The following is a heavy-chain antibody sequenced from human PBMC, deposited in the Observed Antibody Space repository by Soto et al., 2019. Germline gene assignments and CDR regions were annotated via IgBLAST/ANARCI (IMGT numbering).Heavy chain of an antibody. CDR1: GYSFSAHA. J-gene: IGHJ4*02. V-gene: IGHV1-3*01. CDR3: ASDRARIKVFRMIYYFDY. Sequence: ASVKVSCKASGYSFSAHAMHWVRQAPGQRLEWMGWINPGHGNTKYSQKFQGRVAITRDTAPSTAYLELSSLRSEDTAIYFCASDRARIKVFRMIYYFDYWGQGTMVTVSS. D-gene: IGHD3-3*01. CDR2: INPGHGNT.